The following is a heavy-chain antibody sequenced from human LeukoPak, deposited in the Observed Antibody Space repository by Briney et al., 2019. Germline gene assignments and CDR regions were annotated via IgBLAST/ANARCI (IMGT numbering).Heavy chain of an antibody. D-gene: IGHD3-9*01. CDR2: IGTAGDT. CDR3: ARGGYYDILTGYSVRAFDI. CDR1: GFTFSSYD. J-gene: IGHJ3*02. Sequence: GGSLRLSCAASGFTFSSYDMHWVRQATGKGLEWVSAIGTAGDTYYPGSVKGRFTISRENAKNSLYLQMNSLRAGDTAVYYCARGGYYDILTGYSVRAFDIWGQGTMVTVSS. V-gene: IGHV3-13*01.